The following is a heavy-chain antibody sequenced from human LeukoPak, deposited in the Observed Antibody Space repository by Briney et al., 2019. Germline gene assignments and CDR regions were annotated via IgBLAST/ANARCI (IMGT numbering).Heavy chain of an antibody. CDR1: GGSISSSSYY. CDR3: ASQGTQHYYDSSGWYGWFDP. D-gene: IGHD3-22*01. Sequence: PSETLSLTCTVSGGSISSSSYYWGWIRQPPGKGLEWLGSIYYSGSTYYNPSLRRRVTISVDTSKHQFSLKLSSVTAADTAVYYCASQGTQHYYDSSGWYGWFDPWGQGTLVTVSS. J-gene: IGHJ5*02. V-gene: IGHV4-39*01. CDR2: IYYSGST.